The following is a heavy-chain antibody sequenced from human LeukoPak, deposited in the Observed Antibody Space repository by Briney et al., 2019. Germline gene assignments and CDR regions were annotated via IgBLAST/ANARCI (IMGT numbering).Heavy chain of an antibody. J-gene: IGHJ5*02. V-gene: IGHV1-2*02. CDR1: VYTLTGYY. CDR3: ARNFDMKGFDP. Sequence: ASVEVSCKASVYTLTGYYMNWVRQAPGQGLEWVGWINSDSGFTKYAQKFQGRVTMTRDTSITTVYMDLTRLTSDDTAVYYCARNFDMKGFDPWGQGTLVTVSS. D-gene: IGHD3-9*01. CDR2: INSDSGFT.